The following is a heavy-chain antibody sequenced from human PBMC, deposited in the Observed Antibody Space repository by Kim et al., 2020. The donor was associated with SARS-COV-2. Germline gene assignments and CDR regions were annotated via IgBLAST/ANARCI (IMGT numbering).Heavy chain of an antibody. D-gene: IGHD6-13*01. J-gene: IGHJ4*02. Sequence: ADSVKGPFTISRDNSRNTLYLQMNNLRVEETTVYYCAKDLEEISASPGIDHWGQGTQVTVSS. V-gene: IGHV3-23*01. CDR3: AKDLEEISASPGIDH.